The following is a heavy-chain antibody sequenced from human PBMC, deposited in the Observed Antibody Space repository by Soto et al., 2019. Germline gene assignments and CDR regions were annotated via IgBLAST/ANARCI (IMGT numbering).Heavy chain of an antibody. CDR1: GYTFSTYA. Sequence: QVPLMQSGAEVKKPGASLKVSFKTSGYTFSTYAVTCVRQAPGQGLEWMGWISAYNGDTNYAQKIQGRVTMTTDTSTSTAYMELRSLISDDTAVYYCARGRSSFDYWGQGTLVTVSS. V-gene: IGHV1-18*01. CDR3: ARGRSSFDY. J-gene: IGHJ4*02. CDR2: ISAYNGDT.